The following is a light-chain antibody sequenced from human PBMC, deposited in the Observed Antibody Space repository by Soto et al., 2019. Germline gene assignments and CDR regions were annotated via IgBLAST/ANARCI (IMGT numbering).Light chain of an antibody. V-gene: IGKV1-39*01. Sequence: DIQMTQSPSSLSASVGDRVTITCRASQSISSYLNWYQQKPGKAPKLLIYAASSLQSGVQSRFSGSGSGTDFTLTISSLQPEDFATYNCQQSYSTPTFGQGTKVEIK. CDR2: AAS. J-gene: IGKJ1*01. CDR1: QSISSY. CDR3: QQSYSTPT.